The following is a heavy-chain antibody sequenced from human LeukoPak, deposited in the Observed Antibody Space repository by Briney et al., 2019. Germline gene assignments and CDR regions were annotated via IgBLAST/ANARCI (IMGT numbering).Heavy chain of an antibody. CDR1: GFTFSSYS. CDR3: AKDRDLNFDY. D-gene: IGHD3-10*01. J-gene: IGHJ4*02. CDR2: ISSSSSYI. Sequence: GGSLRLSCAASGFTFSSYSMNWVRQAPGKGLEWVSSISSSSSYIYYADSVKGRFTVARDSAKNSLYLQMNTVSDEDTAVYYCAKDRDLNFDYWGQGTLVTVSS. V-gene: IGHV3-21*01.